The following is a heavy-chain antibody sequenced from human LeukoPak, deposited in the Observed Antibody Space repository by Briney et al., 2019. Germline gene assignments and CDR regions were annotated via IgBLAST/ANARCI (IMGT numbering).Heavy chain of an antibody. CDR2: IKQDGSAK. D-gene: IGHD3-10*01. V-gene: IGHV3-7*01. CDR1: GFTFSSYW. J-gene: IGHJ3*02. Sequence: PGGSLRLSCAASGFTFSSYWMSWVRQAPGKGLEWVANIKQDGSAKYYVDSVKGGFTISRNNAKNSLYLQMNSLGAEDTAVYYCARDSSGLLWFGELYRHAFDIWGQGTMVTVSS. CDR3: ARDSSGLLWFGELYRHAFDI.